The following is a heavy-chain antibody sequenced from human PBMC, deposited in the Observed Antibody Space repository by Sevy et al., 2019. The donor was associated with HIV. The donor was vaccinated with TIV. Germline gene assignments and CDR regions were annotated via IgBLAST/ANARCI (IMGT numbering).Heavy chain of an antibody. CDR2: ICYNGHI. D-gene: IGHD1-26*01. CDR3: AGQNAWGRGYS. Sequence: SETLSLTCTVSCGSITSLYWNWIRQPPGKGLEWIANICYNGHINYNPSLKSRVTLSLDTSKNQFSLRLSSVTAADTAMYYCAGQNAWGRGYSWGQGTLVTVSS. J-gene: IGHJ5*01. V-gene: IGHV4-59*08. CDR1: CGSITSLY.